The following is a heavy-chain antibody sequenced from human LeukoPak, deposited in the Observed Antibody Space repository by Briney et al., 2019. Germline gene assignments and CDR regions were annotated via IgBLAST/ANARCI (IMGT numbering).Heavy chain of an antibody. CDR2: ISSSSSTT. Sequence: PGGSLRLSCAASGFTFSSYSMNWVRQAPGKGLEWVSYISSSSSTTYYADSVKGRFTISRDNAKNSLYLQMNSLRAEDTAVYYCARVKVTQGFDYWGQGTLVTVSS. J-gene: IGHJ4*02. V-gene: IGHV3-48*01. D-gene: IGHD5-18*01. CDR3: ARVKVTQGFDY. CDR1: GFTFSSYS.